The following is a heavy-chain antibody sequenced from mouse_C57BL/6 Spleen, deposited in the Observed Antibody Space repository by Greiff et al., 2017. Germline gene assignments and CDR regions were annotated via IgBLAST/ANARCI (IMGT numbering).Heavy chain of an antibody. J-gene: IGHJ3*01. CDR1: GFTFSSYA. CDR3: AREGPYREWFAY. CDR2: ISDGGSYT. V-gene: IGHV5-4*01. Sequence: DVHLVESGGGLVKPGGSLKLSCAASGFTFSSYAMSWVRQTPEKRLEWVATISDGGSYTYYPDNVKGRFTISRDNAKNNLYLQMSHLKSEDTAMYYCAREGPYREWFAYWGQGTLVTVSA. D-gene: IGHD3-3*01.